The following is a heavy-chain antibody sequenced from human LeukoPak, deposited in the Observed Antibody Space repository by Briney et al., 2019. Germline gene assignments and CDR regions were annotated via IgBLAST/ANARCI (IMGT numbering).Heavy chain of an antibody. Sequence: ASVKVSCKASGGTFSSYAISWMRQAPGQGLEWMGGIIPIFGTANYAQKFQGRVTITADESTSTAYKELSSLRSEDTAVYYCARDSPPYYYDSSGYHYPLGCWGQGTLVTVSS. J-gene: IGHJ4*02. CDR3: ARDSPPYYYDSSGYHYPLGC. CDR2: IIPIFGTA. D-gene: IGHD3-22*01. V-gene: IGHV1-69*13. CDR1: GGTFSSYA.